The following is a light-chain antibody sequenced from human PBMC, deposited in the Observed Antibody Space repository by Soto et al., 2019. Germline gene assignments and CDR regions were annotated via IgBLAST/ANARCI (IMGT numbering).Light chain of an antibody. CDR1: QSIRSHY. V-gene: IGKV3-20*01. Sequence: EIVLTQSPGTLSLSPGERATLSCRASQSIRSHYLAWYQQKPGQAPRLLISGAHNKAPGIPDRFSGSDSGTDFTLRISRLEPEDFEVYYCHQYGSSVTFGQGTKVESK. CDR3: HQYGSSVT. CDR2: GAH. J-gene: IGKJ1*01.